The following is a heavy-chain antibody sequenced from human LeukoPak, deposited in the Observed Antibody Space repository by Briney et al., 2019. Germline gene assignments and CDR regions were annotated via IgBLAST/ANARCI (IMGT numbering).Heavy chain of an antibody. D-gene: IGHD1-1*01. CDR1: GYILTALS. V-gene: IGHV1-24*01. Sequence: ASVKVSCKVSGYILTALSMHWARQAPGKGVEWMGGFDPEDGETIYAQKFQGRVIMTEDTSTDTAYMELSSLRSEDTAVYYCATGPRPNWNLDYWGQGTLVTVSS. CDR3: ATGPRPNWNLDY. J-gene: IGHJ4*02. CDR2: FDPEDGET.